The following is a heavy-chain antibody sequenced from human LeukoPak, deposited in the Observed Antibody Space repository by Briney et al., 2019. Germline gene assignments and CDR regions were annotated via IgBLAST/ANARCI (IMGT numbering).Heavy chain of an antibody. D-gene: IGHD6-19*01. V-gene: IGHV6-1*01. Sequence: SQTLSLTCAISGDSVSSNSAAWNWIRQSPSRGLEWLGRTYYRSKWYNDYAVSVKSRITINPDTSKNQFSLQLNSVTPEDTAVYYCARGNIAVAGNAGAHYYYYGMDVWGQGTTVTVSS. CDR1: GDSVSSNSAA. CDR3: ARGNIAVAGNAGAHYYYYGMDV. CDR2: TYYRSKWYN. J-gene: IGHJ6*02.